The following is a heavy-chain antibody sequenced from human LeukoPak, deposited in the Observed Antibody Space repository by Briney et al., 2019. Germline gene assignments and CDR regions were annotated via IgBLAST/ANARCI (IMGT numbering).Heavy chain of an antibody. V-gene: IGHV3-21*01. CDR1: GFTFSSDS. Sequence: PGGSLRLSCVASGFTFSSDSMNWVRQAPGKGQEWVSSISSNSRSIYYADSVKGRFTVSRDNAENSLYLQMNSLRAEDTAVYYCARSLTGDLDWFDPWGRGTLVAFSS. D-gene: IGHD7-27*01. CDR3: ARSLTGDLDWFDP. J-gene: IGHJ5*02. CDR2: ISSNSRSI.